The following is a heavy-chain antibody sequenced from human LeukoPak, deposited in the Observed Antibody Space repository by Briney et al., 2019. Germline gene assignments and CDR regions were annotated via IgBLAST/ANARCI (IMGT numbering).Heavy chain of an antibody. V-gene: IGHV3-48*01. CDR1: GFTFSSYS. CDR3: ARDHGFGFDY. J-gene: IGHJ4*02. D-gene: IGHD3-10*01. Sequence: GGALRVSRAASGFTFSSYSMNWVRQAPGKGLEWVSYISSSSSTIYYADSVKGRFTISRDNANNSLYLQMNSLRAEDTAVYYCARDHGFGFDYWGQGTLVTVSS. CDR2: ISSSSSTI.